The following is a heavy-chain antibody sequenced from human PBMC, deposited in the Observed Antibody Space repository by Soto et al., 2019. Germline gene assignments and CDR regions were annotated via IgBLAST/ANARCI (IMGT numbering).Heavy chain of an antibody. V-gene: IGHV3-21*04. J-gene: IGHJ4*02. CDR3: ARDGALQPFDY. D-gene: IGHD1-1*01. CDR2: ISSSGRRT. Sequence: GGSLRLSCGTSGFTFANFGMGWVRQAPGKGLYWVSGISSSGRRTYYADSVKGRFTISRDNAKNSLYLQMNSLRAEDTAVYYCARDGALQPFDYWGQGTLVTVSS. CDR1: GFTFANFG.